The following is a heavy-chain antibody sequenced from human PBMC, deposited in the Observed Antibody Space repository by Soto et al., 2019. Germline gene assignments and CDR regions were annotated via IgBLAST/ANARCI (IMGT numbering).Heavy chain of an antibody. V-gene: IGHV5-10-1*01. CDR1: GYSFTSYW. Sequence: PGESLKISCKTSGYSFTSYWITWVRQKPGQGLEWMGRIDPSGSYTKFSPSFQDLVTISADKSFNTAYLQWSSLKASDTAMYYCTRHLPTELYFDFWGQGTLVTVSS. J-gene: IGHJ4*02. D-gene: IGHD2-2*01. CDR3: TRHLPTELYFDF. CDR2: IDPSGSYT.